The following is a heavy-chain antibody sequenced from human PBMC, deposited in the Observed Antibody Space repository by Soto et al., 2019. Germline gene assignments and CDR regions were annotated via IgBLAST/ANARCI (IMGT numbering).Heavy chain of an antibody. CDR3: TTLRLDP. D-gene: IGHD6-25*01. V-gene: IGHV1-2*02. CDR2: VNPNTGLT. J-gene: IGHJ5*02. CDR1: GYTFTAFY. Sequence: ASVKVSCKXSGYTFTAFYMNWVRQAPGQGLEWMGWVNPNTGLTKYAQKFRDRVTMTRDTSINTAYMELSGLTSDDTAVYYCTTLRLDPWGQGTLVTVSS.